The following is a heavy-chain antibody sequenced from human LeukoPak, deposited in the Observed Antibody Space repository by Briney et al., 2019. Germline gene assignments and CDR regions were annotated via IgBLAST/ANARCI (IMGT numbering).Heavy chain of an antibody. V-gene: IGHV5-51*01. CDR2: IYPGDSDT. CDR1: GSSFTSYW. CDR3: ASRYYDILTGLTPSAFDI. J-gene: IGHJ3*02. Sequence: GESLKISCKGSGSSFTSYWIGWVRQMPGKGLEWMGIIYPGDSDTRYSPSFQGQVTISADKSISTAYLQWSSLKASDTAMYYCASRYYDILTGLTPSAFDIWGQGTMVTVSS. D-gene: IGHD3-9*01.